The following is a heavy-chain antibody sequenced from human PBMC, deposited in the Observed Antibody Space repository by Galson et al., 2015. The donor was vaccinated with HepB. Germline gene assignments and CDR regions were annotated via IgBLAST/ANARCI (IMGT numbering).Heavy chain of an antibody. CDR3: ARAPDSGYRIFYYFDY. D-gene: IGHD5-12*01. J-gene: IGHJ4*02. CDR2: INPSGGST. Sequence: SVKVSCKASGYTFTSYYMHWVRQAPGQGLEWMGIINPSGGSTSYAQKLQGRVTMTRDTSTSTVYMELSSLRSEDTAVYYCARAPDSGYRIFYYFDYWGQGTLVTVSS. CDR1: GYTFTSYY. V-gene: IGHV1-46*04.